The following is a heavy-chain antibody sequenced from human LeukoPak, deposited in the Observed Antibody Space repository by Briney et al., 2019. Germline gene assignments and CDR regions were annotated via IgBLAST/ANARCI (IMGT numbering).Heavy chain of an antibody. V-gene: IGHV3-11*01. CDR2: ISSSGSTI. CDR1: GFTFSDYY. D-gene: IGHD1-26*01. Sequence: GGSLRLSCAASGFTFSDYYMSWIRQAPGKGLEWVSYISSSGSTIYYADSVKGRFTISRDNAKNSLYLQMNSLRAEDTAVYYCAKHGYSGSYYYMDVWGKGTTVTISS. J-gene: IGHJ6*03. CDR3: AKHGYSGSYYYMDV.